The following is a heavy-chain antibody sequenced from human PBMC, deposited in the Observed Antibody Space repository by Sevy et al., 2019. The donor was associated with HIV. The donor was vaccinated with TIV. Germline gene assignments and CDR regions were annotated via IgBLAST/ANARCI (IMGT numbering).Heavy chain of an antibody. J-gene: IGHJ4*02. D-gene: IGHD6-19*01. CDR3: VRERAGIDH. CDR1: GFTVTFNS. Sequence: GGSLRLSCAASGFTVTFNSMSWVRQAPGRGLVWVSVIYVGRNTYYADSVKGRFTIFRDSFKDTVDLQMDSLRPEDSGVYYCVRERAGIDHWGQGTLDTVSS. CDR2: IYVGRNT. V-gene: IGHV3-53*01.